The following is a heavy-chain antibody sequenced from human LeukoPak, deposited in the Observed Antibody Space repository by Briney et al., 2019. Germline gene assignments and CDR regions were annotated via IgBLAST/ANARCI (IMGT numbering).Heavy chain of an antibody. CDR2: ISGSGGST. CDR1: GFTFSDYY. Sequence: PGGSLRLSCAASGFTFSDYYMSWIRQAPGKGLEWVSAISGSGGSTYYADSVKGRFTISRDNSKNTLCLQMNSLRAEDTAVYYCARQYCGGDCYLFDYWGQGTLVTVSS. J-gene: IGHJ4*02. CDR3: ARQYCGGDCYLFDY. D-gene: IGHD2-21*02. V-gene: IGHV3-23*01.